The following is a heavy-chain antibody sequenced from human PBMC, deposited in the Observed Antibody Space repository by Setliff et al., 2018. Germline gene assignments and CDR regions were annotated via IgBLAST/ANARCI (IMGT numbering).Heavy chain of an antibody. D-gene: IGHD2-15*01. V-gene: IGHV1-18*04. CDR2: ISAYSGNT. Sequence: ASVKVSCKASGYTFTAYYIHWVRQAPGQGLEWMGWISAYSGNTKQAQKLQGRVTMTTDTSTSTAYMELRSLRSDDTAVYYCARDRPGYCSGGSCYGFDYWGQGTLVTVSS. CDR1: GYTFTAYY. CDR3: ARDRPGYCSGGSCYGFDY. J-gene: IGHJ4*02.